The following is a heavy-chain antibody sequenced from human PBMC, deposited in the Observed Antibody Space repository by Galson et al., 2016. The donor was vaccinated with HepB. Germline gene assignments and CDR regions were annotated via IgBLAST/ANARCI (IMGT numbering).Heavy chain of an antibody. Sequence: SVKVSCKASEYTFTRYYIHWVRQAPGQGLEWMGIINPNGAGTRYAQKFQGRVTMTRDTSTSTVYMELSSLRSEDTAVYYCARGCSGGIECGFDPGGQGTLVTVSS. CDR2: INPNGAGT. V-gene: IGHV1-46*01. D-gene: IGHD2-15*01. J-gene: IGHJ5*02. CDR3: ARGCSGGIECGFDP. CDR1: EYTFTRYY.